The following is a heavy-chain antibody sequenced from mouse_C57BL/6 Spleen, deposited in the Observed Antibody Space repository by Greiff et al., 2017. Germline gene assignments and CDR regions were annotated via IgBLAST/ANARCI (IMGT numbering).Heavy chain of an antibody. CDR3: AREGGFYPSYFDV. CDR2: IYPGDGDT. Sequence: SGPELVKPGASVKISCKASGYAFSSSWMNWVRQRPGKGLEWIGRIYPGDGDTNYNGKFKGKATLTADKSSSTAYMQLSSLTSEDSAVYFCAREGGFYPSYFDVWGTGTTVTVSS. V-gene: IGHV1-82*01. J-gene: IGHJ1*03. D-gene: IGHD2-1*01. CDR1: GYAFSSSW.